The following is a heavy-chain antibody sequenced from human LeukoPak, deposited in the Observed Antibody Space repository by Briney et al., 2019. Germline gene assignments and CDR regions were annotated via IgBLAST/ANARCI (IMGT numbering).Heavy chain of an antibody. Sequence: SETLSLTCTVSGGSISSYYWSWIRQPPGKGLEWIGYIYYSGSTNYNPSLKSRVTISVDTSKNQFSLKLSSVTAADTAVYYCARGQSSGYSGYELFDYWGQGTLVTVSS. J-gene: IGHJ4*02. CDR2: IYYSGST. V-gene: IGHV4-59*01. CDR3: ARGQSSGYSGYELFDY. CDR1: GGSISSYY. D-gene: IGHD5-12*01.